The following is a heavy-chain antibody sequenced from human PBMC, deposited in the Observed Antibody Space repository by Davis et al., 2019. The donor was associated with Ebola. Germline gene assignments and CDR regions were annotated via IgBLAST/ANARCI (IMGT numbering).Heavy chain of an antibody. Sequence: PRGSLRLSCTVSGDSISNYYWSWIRQPPGKGLEWIGYMYYTGSTNYNPSLKSRVTMSVDTSKNQFSLKLRSVTAADTAVYYCARVGIVAAGMGLNHYYYYGLDVWGQGTTVTVSS. CDR2: MYYTGST. D-gene: IGHD6-13*01. J-gene: IGHJ6*02. V-gene: IGHV4-59*01. CDR1: GDSISNYY. CDR3: ARVGIVAAGMGLNHYYYYGLDV.